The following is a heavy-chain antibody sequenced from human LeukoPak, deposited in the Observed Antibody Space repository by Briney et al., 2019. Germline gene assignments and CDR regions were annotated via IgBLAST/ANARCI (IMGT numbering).Heavy chain of an antibody. J-gene: IGHJ4*02. CDR3: ARTTSRGQVVPTTRGYFDY. D-gene: IGHD6-6*01. CDR2: INPNSGGT. Sequence: ASVKVSCKASGYTFTGYYMHWVRQAPGQGLEWMGWINPNSGGTNYAQKFQGWVTMTRDTSISTAYMELSRLRSDDTAVYYCARTTSRGQVVPTTRGYFDYWGQGTLVTVSS. CDR1: GYTFTGYY. V-gene: IGHV1-2*04.